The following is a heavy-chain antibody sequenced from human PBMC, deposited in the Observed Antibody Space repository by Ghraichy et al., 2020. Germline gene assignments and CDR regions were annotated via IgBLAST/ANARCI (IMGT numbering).Heavy chain of an antibody. V-gene: IGHV3-23*01. CDR1: GFISNNYV. J-gene: IGHJ4*02. CDR2: ISAGGST. Sequence: GGSLRLSCAASGFISNNYVMNWVRQAPGKGLEWVALISAGGSTYYADSVKGRFTISRDNSKNTLFLQMSSLRAEDTAVYYCAKSTASYLYFDYWGQGTLVTVSS. D-gene: IGHD1-1*01. CDR3: AKSTASYLYFDY.